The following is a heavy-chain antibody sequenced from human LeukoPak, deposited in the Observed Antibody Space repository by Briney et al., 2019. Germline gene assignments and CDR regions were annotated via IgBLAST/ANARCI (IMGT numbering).Heavy chain of an antibody. CDR2: INHSGST. Sequence: SETLSLTCAVYGGSFSGYYWSWIRQPPGKGLEWIGEINHSGSTNYNPSLKSRVTISVDTSKIQFSLKLSSVTAADTAVYYCARDRGMTSDAFDIWGQGTMVTVSS. CDR1: GGSFSGYY. V-gene: IGHV4-34*01. J-gene: IGHJ3*02. D-gene: IGHD2-21*02. CDR3: ARDRGMTSDAFDI.